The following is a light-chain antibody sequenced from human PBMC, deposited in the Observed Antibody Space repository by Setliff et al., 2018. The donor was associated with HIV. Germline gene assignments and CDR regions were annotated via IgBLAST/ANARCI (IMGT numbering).Light chain of an antibody. Sequence: QSVLTQPASVSGSPGQSITISCTGTSSDVGGHNYVSWYQQHPGKAPKFMIYDVSKRPSGVSNRFSGSKSGNTASLTISGLQAEDEADYYCSSYTSSSTYVFGTGTKVTVL. J-gene: IGLJ1*01. V-gene: IGLV2-14*01. CDR1: SSDVGGHNY. CDR2: DVS. CDR3: SSYTSSSTYV.